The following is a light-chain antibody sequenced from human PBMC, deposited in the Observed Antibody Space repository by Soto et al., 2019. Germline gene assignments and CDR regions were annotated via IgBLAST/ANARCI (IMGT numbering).Light chain of an antibody. Sequence: DIQMTQSPSSLSASVGDRVTITCRASQGIRYALGWYQQKPGTAPKRLIYGASILQNGVPSRFGGSGSETEFTLTISSLQPEDFATYYCLQYNSPPLTFGQGTKVDIK. J-gene: IGKJ1*01. CDR2: GAS. CDR1: QGIRYA. CDR3: LQYNSPPLT. V-gene: IGKV1-17*01.